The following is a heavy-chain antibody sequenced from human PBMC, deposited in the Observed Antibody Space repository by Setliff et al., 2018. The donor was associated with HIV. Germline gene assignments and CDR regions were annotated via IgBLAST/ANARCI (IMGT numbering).Heavy chain of an antibody. CDR1: GFTFSYHA. J-gene: IGHJ5*02. CDR2: ISGSGDST. CDR3: AKDYTATFWEYNWFDL. Sequence: PGGSLRLSCAASGFTFSYHAMTWVRQAPGKGLEWVSGISGSGDSTYYAASVKGRFIISRDNSKDILSLQTNSVRAEDTGLYFCAKDYTATFWEYNWFDLWGQGILVTVSS. V-gene: IGHV3-23*01. D-gene: IGHD3-3*01.